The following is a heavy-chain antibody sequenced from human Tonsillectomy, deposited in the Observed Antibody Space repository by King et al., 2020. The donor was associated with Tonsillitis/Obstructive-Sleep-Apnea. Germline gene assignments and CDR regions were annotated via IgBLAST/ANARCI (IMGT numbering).Heavy chain of an antibody. CDR3: STGHAAGAGVPVGYYYYYMDV. Sequence: VQLVESGGGVVQPGRSLRLSCAASGFTFSSYAMHWVRKAPGKGLEWVAVISYDGSNKYYADSVKGRLTISRDNSKNTLYLQINSLRAEDTAVTYCSTGHAAGAGVPVGYYYYYMDVWGKGTTVTVSS. D-gene: IGHD6-19*01. V-gene: IGHV3-30*01. CDR2: ISYDGSNK. CDR1: GFTFSSYA. J-gene: IGHJ6*03.